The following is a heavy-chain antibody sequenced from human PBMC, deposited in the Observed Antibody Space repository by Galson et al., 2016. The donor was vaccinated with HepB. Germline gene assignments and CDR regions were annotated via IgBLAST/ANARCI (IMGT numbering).Heavy chain of an antibody. V-gene: IGHV3-23*01. J-gene: IGHJ4*02. D-gene: IGHD6-19*01. CDR2: LSSNGGNT. CDR3: AKEPSVAGPLRLSEY. CDR1: GFTFGNYA. Sequence: SLRLSCASSGFTFGNYAMSWVRLAPGKGLEWVSSLSSNGGNTYYADSVRGRFTISRNNSKATLYLEMSSLRAEDTATYFCAKEPSVAGPLRLSEYWGQGTLIAVSS.